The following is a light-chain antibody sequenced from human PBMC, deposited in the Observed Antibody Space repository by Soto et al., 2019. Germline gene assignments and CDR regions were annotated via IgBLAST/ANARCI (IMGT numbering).Light chain of an antibody. Sequence: QSVVTQPPSAPGTPGQRVTISCSGSSSNIGRNTVNWYQQLPGTAPKLLIYSNDQRPSGVPDRFSGSKSGTSASLAISGLQSDDEADYYCAAWDDSLNGLVFGGGTKLTVL. CDR1: SSNIGRNT. CDR2: SND. J-gene: IGLJ2*01. CDR3: AAWDDSLNGLV. V-gene: IGLV1-44*01.